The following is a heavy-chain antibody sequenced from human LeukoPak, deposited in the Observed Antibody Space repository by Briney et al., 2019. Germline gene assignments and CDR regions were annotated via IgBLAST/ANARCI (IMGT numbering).Heavy chain of an antibody. J-gene: IGHJ4*02. Sequence: GGSPRLSCVASGFTFSTYSMNWVRQAPGKGLEWVSYITSSSSAKYYADSVKGRFTISRDNAENSLYLQMNSLRAEDTAVYYCTRDQEGSDYWGQGTLVTVSS. CDR2: ITSSSSAK. CDR3: TRDQEGSDY. V-gene: IGHV3-48*01. CDR1: GFTFSTYS.